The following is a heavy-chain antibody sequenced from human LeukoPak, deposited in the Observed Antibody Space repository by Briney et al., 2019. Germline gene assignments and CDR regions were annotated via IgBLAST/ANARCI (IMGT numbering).Heavy chain of an antibody. CDR2: FDPEDGET. CDR3: ATETTIFGVAWEYYYYGMDV. D-gene: IGHD3-3*01. J-gene: IGHJ6*02. V-gene: IGHV1-24*01. CDR1: GYTLTELS. Sequence: ASVKVCCKVSGYTLTELSMHWVRQAPGKGLEWMGGFDPEDGETIYAQKFQGRVTMTEDTSTDTAYMELSSLRSEDTAVYYCATETTIFGVAWEYYYYGMDVWGQGTTVTVSS.